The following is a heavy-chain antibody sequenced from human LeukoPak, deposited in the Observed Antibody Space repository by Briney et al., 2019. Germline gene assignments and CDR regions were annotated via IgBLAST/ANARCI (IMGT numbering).Heavy chain of an antibody. D-gene: IGHD2-15*01. CDR2: ISGGGDNT. Sequence: PGGSLRLSCAASGFTFSSYAMSWVRQAPGKGLEWVSAISGGGDNTYYADSVKGRFTLSRDNSKNTLYLQMNSLSADDTAIYYCAREKVVVAATGAFDFWGQGTMVIVSS. J-gene: IGHJ3*01. V-gene: IGHV3-23*01. CDR1: GFTFSSYA. CDR3: AREKVVVAATGAFDF.